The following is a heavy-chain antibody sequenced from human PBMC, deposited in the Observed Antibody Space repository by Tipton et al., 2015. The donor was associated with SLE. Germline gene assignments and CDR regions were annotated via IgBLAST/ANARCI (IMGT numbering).Heavy chain of an antibody. Sequence: LRLSCADYGGSLRGDYWGWIRQPPGRGLEWIGDIFHGRGTDYNPSLKSRVTISVDTSKKHLSLILSSVTAADTAVYYCASRRNVLTSFDYWGQGSLVTVSS. D-gene: IGHD1-14*01. J-gene: IGHJ4*02. CDR2: IFHGRGT. CDR3: ASRRNVLTSFDY. V-gene: IGHV4-34*12. CDR1: GGSLRGDY.